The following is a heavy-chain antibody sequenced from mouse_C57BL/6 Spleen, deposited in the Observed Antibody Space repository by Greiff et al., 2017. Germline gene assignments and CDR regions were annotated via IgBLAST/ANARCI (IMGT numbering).Heavy chain of an antibody. Sequence: EVQRVESEGGLVQPGSSMKLSCTASGFTFSDYYMAWVRQVPEKGLEWVANINYDGSSTYYLDSLKSRFIISRDNAKNILYLQMSSLKSEDTATYYCAREGSLPGYFDVWGTGTTVTVSS. J-gene: IGHJ1*03. V-gene: IGHV5-16*01. CDR3: AREGSLPGYFDV. CDR1: GFTFSDYY. CDR2: INYDGSST.